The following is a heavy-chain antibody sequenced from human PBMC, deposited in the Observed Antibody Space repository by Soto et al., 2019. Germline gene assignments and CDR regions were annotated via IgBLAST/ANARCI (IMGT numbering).Heavy chain of an antibody. J-gene: IGHJ5*02. CDR1: EYNFIDYV. Sequence: QVQLVQSGAEVKKPGASVKVSCKASEYNFIDYVITWMRQTTAQGLEWMGWMTPNSGNTGYAQKFQGRVTLTRDTSIGTAYMELSSLKTEDTAVYYCSRNPYGSGLFDPWGQGTLVTVSS. D-gene: IGHD6-19*01. V-gene: IGHV1-8*01. CDR3: SRNPYGSGLFDP. CDR2: MTPNSGNT.